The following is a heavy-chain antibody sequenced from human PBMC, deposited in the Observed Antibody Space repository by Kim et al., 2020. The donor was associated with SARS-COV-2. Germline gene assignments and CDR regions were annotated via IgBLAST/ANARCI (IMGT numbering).Heavy chain of an antibody. D-gene: IGHD3-22*01. CDR1: GGTFSSYA. CDR2: IIPIFGTA. Sequence: SVKVSCKASGGTFSSYAISWVRQAPGQGLEWMGGIIPIFGTANYAQKFQGRATLTADESTSTAYMELSSLRSEDTAVYYCASRGEDYYDSSGYYYYYYYGMGVWGQGTTVTVSS. CDR3: ASRGEDYYDSSGYYYYYYYGMGV. J-gene: IGHJ6*02. V-gene: IGHV1-69*13.